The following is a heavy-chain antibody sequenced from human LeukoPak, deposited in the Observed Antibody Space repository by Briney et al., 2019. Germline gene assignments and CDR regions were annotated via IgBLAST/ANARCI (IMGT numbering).Heavy chain of an antibody. CDR3: ARAPLYHYDSSGYLFDY. Sequence: SETLSLTCTVSGYSISSGYYWGWIRQPPGKGLEWIGIIYYSGTTYYNPSLKSRVTISVDTSKNQFSLKLSSVTAADTAIYYCARAPLYHYDSSGYLFDYWGQGTLVTVSS. CDR1: GYSISSGYY. D-gene: IGHD3-22*01. J-gene: IGHJ4*02. V-gene: IGHV4-38-2*02. CDR2: IYYSGTT.